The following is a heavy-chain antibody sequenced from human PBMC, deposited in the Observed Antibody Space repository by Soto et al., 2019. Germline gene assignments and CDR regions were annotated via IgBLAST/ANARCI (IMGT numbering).Heavy chain of an antibody. Sequence: QVQLVQSGAEVKKPGSSVKVSCKASGGTFSSYTISWVRQAPGQGLEWMGRIIPILGIANYAQKFQGRVTITADKSTSTAYRELSSLRSEDTAVYYCARGYYYGSGSYLNYWGQGTLVTVSS. CDR1: GGTFSSYT. D-gene: IGHD3-10*01. J-gene: IGHJ4*02. CDR3: ARGYYYGSGSYLNY. V-gene: IGHV1-69*02. CDR2: IIPILGIA.